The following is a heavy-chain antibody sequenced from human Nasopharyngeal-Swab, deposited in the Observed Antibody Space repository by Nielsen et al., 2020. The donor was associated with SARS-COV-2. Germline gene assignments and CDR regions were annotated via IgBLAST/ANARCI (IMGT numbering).Heavy chain of an antibody. CDR1: GFTFSSYS. J-gene: IGHJ5*02. D-gene: IGHD2-2*01. V-gene: IGHV3-48*01. Sequence: GESLKISCAASGFTFSSYSMNWVRQAPGKGLEWVSYISSSSSTIYYADSVKGRFTISRDNAKNSLYLQMNSLRAEDTAVYYCARATRPRYCSSTSRFNWFDPWGQGTLVTVSS. CDR2: ISSSSSTI. CDR3: ARATRPRYCSSTSRFNWFDP.